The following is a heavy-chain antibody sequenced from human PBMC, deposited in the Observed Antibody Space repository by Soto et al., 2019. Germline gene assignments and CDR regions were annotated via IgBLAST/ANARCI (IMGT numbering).Heavy chain of an antibody. D-gene: IGHD3-22*01. CDR2: ISSSSSYI. Sequence: GGSLRLSCAASGFTSSSYRMNWVRQAPGKGLEWVSSISSSSSYIYYADSVKGRFTISRDNAKNSLYLQMNSLRAEDTAVYYCAREYYYDSSGYLYWGQGTLVTVSS. J-gene: IGHJ4*02. CDR1: GFTSSSYR. V-gene: IGHV3-21*01. CDR3: AREYYYDSSGYLY.